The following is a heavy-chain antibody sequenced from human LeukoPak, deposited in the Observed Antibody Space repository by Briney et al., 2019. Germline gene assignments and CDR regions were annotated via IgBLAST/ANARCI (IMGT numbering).Heavy chain of an antibody. CDR2: INHSGST. CDR1: GGSFSGYY. Sequence: SETLSLTCAVYGGSFSGYYWSWIRQPPGKGLEWIGEINHSGSTNYNPSLKSRVTISVDTSKNQFSLKLSSVTAADTAVYYCARGRYSRSHDYWGQGTLVTVSS. J-gene: IGHJ4*02. D-gene: IGHD5-18*01. V-gene: IGHV4-34*01. CDR3: ARGRYSRSHDY.